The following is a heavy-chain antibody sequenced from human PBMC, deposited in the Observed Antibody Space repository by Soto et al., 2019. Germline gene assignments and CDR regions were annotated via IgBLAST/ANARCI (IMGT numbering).Heavy chain of an antibody. J-gene: IGHJ4*02. V-gene: IGHV3-74*01. CDR3: ARPGSTGWYDY. CDR2: INSDGSST. D-gene: IGHD6-19*01. Sequence: GESLKISCAASGFTFSSSWMHWVRQAPGKGLVWVSRINSDGSSTTYADSVKGRFTISRDSAKNTLYLQMNSLRAEDTAVYYCARPGSTGWYDYWGQGTLVTVSS. CDR1: GFTFSSSW.